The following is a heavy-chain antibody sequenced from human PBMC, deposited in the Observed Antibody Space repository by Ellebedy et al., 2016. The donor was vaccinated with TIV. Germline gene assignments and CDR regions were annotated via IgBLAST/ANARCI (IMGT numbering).Heavy chain of an antibody. V-gene: IGHV3-48*04. CDR3: ARDDDPNSGYDPYYYFDL. Sequence: GESLKISCVASGFTFSSYSMNWVRQAPGKGLEWVSHISSSAITIYYADSVKGRFTISRDNAKNTLYLQMNSLRAEDTAVYYCARDDDPNSGYDPYYYFDLWGRGTLVTVSS. CDR2: ISSSAITI. D-gene: IGHD5-12*01. CDR1: GFTFSSYS. J-gene: IGHJ2*01.